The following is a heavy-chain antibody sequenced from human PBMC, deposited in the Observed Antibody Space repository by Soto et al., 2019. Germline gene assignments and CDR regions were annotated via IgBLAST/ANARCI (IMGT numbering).Heavy chain of an antibody. D-gene: IGHD5-18*01. J-gene: IGHJ4*02. CDR1: GGSISSYY. CDR2: IYYSGST. CDR3: VREPVDTAKLHYFDY. V-gene: IGHV4-59*01. Sequence: SETLSLTCTVSGGSISSYYWSWIRQPPGKGLEWIGYIYYSGSTNYNPSLKSRVTISVDTSKNQFSLKLSSVTAADTAVYYCVREPVDTAKLHYFDYWGQRTLVTVSS.